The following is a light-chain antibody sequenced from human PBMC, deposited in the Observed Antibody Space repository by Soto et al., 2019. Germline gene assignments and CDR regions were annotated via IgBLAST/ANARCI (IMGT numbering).Light chain of an antibody. J-gene: IGLJ1*01. Sequence: QSVLTQPASVSGSPGQSITISCTGTSGDVGSFNLVSWYQQHPGKAPKLIIYEGSKRPSGVSNRFSGSKSDNTASLTISGLQAEDEADYYCCSYAGSNTFDVFGTGTKVTVL. CDR3: CSYAGSNTFDV. V-gene: IGLV2-23*03. CDR1: SGDVGSFNL. CDR2: EGS.